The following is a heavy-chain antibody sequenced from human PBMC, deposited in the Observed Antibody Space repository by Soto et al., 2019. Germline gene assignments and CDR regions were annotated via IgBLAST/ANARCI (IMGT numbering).Heavy chain of an antibody. CDR3: ARGLSNHAHYYYYGMDV. V-gene: IGHV1-69*13. J-gene: IGHJ6*02. D-gene: IGHD4-4*01. CDR1: GGTFSSYA. CDR2: IIPIFGTA. Sequence: ASVKVSCKASGGTFSSYAISWVRQAPGQGLEWMGGIIPIFGTANYAQKFQGRVTITADESTSTAYMELSSLRSEDTAVYYCARGLSNHAHYYYYGMDVWGQGTTVTVSS.